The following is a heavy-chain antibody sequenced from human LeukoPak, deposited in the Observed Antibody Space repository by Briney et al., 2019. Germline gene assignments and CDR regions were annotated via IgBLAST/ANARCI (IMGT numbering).Heavy chain of an antibody. D-gene: IGHD6-19*01. V-gene: IGHV1-69*05. CDR1: GGTFSSYA. J-gene: IGHJ4*02. Sequence: SVKVSCKASGGTFSSYAISWVRQAPGQGLEWMGGIIPIFGTANYAQKFQGRVTITTDESTSTAYMELSSLRSEDTAVYYCAREKADRSGWTVLYYFDYWGQGTLVTVSS. CDR3: AREKADRSGWTVLYYFDY. CDR2: IIPIFGTA.